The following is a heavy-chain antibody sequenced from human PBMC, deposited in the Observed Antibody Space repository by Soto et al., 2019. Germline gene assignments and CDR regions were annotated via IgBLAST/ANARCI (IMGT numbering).Heavy chain of an antibody. D-gene: IGHD2-15*01. Sequence: QVQLVESGGGGVQPGRSLRLSCAASGFSFTTYAMHWVRQAPGKGLEWVAAVSYDGSNKYYADSVKGRFTISRDNSKNPLDVQMSGLRGEYTAAYYCARQRDRYFYYDGMDVWGQGTTVAVSS. CDR2: VSYDGSNK. V-gene: IGHV3-30-3*01. CDR1: GFSFTTYA. J-gene: IGHJ6*02. CDR3: ARQRDRYFYYDGMDV.